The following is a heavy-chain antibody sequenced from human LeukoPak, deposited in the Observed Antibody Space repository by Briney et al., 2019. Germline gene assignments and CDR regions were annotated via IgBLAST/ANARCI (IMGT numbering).Heavy chain of an antibody. CDR1: GFTFSSYA. Sequence: GGSLRLSCAASGFTFSSYAMSWVRQAPGKGPEWVSAISHSGGTTYYADSVKGRFTITRDNSKNTLYLQMNSLRAEDTAVYYCAKANVKYCSGGSCFDAFDIWGQGTMVTVSS. V-gene: IGHV3-23*01. CDR2: ISHSGGTT. J-gene: IGHJ3*02. D-gene: IGHD2-15*01. CDR3: AKANVKYCSGGSCFDAFDI.